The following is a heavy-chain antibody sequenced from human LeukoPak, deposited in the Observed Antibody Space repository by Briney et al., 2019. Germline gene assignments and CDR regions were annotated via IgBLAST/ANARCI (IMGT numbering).Heavy chain of an antibody. CDR2: IYHSGST. Sequence: SGTLSLTCAVSGGSISSSNWWSWVRQPPGKGLEWIGEIYHSGSTNYNPSLKSRVTISVDKSKNQFSLKLTSVTAADTAVYYCARDVPTVQLWRTDAFDIWGQGTMVTVSS. J-gene: IGHJ3*02. V-gene: IGHV4-4*02. CDR1: GGSISSSNW. D-gene: IGHD5-18*01. CDR3: ARDVPTVQLWRTDAFDI.